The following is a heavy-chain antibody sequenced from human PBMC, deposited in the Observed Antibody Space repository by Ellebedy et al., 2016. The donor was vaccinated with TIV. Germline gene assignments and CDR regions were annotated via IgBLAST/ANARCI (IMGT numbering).Heavy chain of an antibody. CDR1: GGSISSGDYY. Sequence: MPSETLSLTCTVSGGSISSGDYYWSWIRQPPGKGLEWIGYIYYSGSTNYNPSLKSRVTISVDTSKNQFSLKLSSVTAADTAVYYCASADTPDAFDIWGQGTMVTVSS. J-gene: IGHJ3*02. V-gene: IGHV4-61*08. CDR2: IYYSGST. D-gene: IGHD2-15*01. CDR3: ASADTPDAFDI.